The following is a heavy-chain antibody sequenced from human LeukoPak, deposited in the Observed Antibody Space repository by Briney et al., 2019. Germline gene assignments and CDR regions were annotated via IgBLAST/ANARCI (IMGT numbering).Heavy chain of an antibody. Sequence: PSETLSLTCTVSSASITSSPYFWGGIRQSPGKGLEWFGSISYSGTTYYNPSLKSRVTISVDTSKNQFSLKLNSVTAADTAVFYCAANSADYNTLGSSYKVWGQGTLVTVSS. CDR2: ISYSGTT. D-gene: IGHD3-10*01. V-gene: IGHV4-39*01. CDR1: SASITSSPYF. J-gene: IGHJ4*02. CDR3: AANSADYNTLGSSYKV.